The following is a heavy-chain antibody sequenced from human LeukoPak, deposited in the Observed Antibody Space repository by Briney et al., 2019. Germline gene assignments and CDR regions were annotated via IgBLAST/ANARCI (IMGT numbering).Heavy chain of an antibody. CDR3: ARHIRYTYDPNRFHP. J-gene: IGHJ5*02. Sequence: SETLSLTCSVSGDSIAAPSYYWAWIRPPPGKGLGWIGCMYYSGNTNYDPSLQSRVTMSVDTSQNQFSLSLSSVTAADTAVYYCARHIRYTYDPNRFHPWGQGTLVTVSS. V-gene: IGHV4-39*01. D-gene: IGHD5-12*01. CDR2: MYYSGNT. CDR1: GDSIAAPSYY.